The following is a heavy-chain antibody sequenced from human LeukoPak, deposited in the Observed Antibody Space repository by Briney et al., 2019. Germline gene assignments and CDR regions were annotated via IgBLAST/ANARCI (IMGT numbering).Heavy chain of an antibody. CDR3: AKDRRLTSLRRPGAFDY. V-gene: IGHV3-30*18. CDR2: ISYDGSNK. D-gene: IGHD1/OR15-1a*01. CDR1: GFTFSRYG. Sequence: GGSLRLSCAASGFTFSRYGMHWVRQAPGKGLEWVAVISYDGSNKYYADSVKGRFTISRDNSKNTLYLQMNSLRAEDTAVYYCAKDRRLTSLRRPGAFDYWGQGTLVTVSS. J-gene: IGHJ4*02.